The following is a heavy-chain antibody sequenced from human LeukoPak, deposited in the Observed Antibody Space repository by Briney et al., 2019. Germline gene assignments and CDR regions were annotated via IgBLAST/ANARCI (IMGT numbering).Heavy chain of an antibody. Sequence: GGSLRLSCAASGFTFSSYDMHWVRQATGKGLEWVSAIGTAGDTYYPGSVKGRFTIYRENAKNSLYLQMNSLRAGDTAVYYCARGCSSTSCYEAFDYWGQGTLVTVSS. CDR3: ARGCSSTSCYEAFDY. CDR2: IGTAGDT. D-gene: IGHD2-2*01. CDR1: GFTFSSYD. J-gene: IGHJ4*02. V-gene: IGHV3-13*01.